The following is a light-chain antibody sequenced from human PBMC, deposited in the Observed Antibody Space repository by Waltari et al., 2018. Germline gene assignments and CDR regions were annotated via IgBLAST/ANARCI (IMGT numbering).Light chain of an antibody. CDR2: DVN. CDR1: RSDSGGYEY. J-gene: IGLJ2*01. V-gene: IGLV2-14*03. CDR3: SSFTSSTTGI. Sequence: SALTQPDSVSGSPGQSITISCSGIRSDSGGYEYVSWYQQHPGKAPKVIIYDVNNRPSGVSNRFSGSKSGSSASLTISGLQAEDEADYYCSSFTSSTTGIFGGGTK.